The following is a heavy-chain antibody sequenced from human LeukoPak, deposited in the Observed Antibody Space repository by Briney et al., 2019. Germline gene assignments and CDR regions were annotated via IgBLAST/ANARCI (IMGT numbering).Heavy chain of an antibody. CDR1: GYSISNGYY. CDR2: IYHRGTT. CDR3: GRETYYYDSSGSVDY. D-gene: IGHD3-22*01. J-gene: IGHJ4*02. Sequence: KPSETLSLTCTVSGYSISNGYYWGWIRQPPGKGLEWIGIIYHRGTTYYNPSLKTRVTISVDTSKNQFSLELTSVTAADTAVYYCGRETYYYDSSGSVDYWGQGTLVTVSS. V-gene: IGHV4-38-2*02.